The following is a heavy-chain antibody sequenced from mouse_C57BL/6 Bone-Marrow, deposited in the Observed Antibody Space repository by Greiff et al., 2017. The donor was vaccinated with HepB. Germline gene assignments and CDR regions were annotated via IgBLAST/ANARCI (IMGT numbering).Heavy chain of an antibody. V-gene: IGHV5-15*01. CDR3: ARHYYRYFDV. CDR1: GFTFSDYG. J-gene: IGHJ1*03. CDR2: ISNLAYSI. Sequence: EVKLMESGGGLVQPGGSLKLSCAASGFTFSDYGMAWVRQAPRKGPEWVAFISNLAYSIYYADTVTGRFTIARGNAKNTLYLEMSSLRSEDTAMYYCARHYYRYFDVWGTGTTVTVSS.